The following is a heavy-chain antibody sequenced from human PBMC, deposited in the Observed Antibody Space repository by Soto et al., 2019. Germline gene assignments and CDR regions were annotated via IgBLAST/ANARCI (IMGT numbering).Heavy chain of an antibody. V-gene: IGHV4-59*01. CDR3: ARGGGGYSRDGFDI. CDR2: ISYIGTT. D-gene: IGHD4-4*01. J-gene: IGHJ3*02. CDR1: GGSINNYY. Sequence: SETLSLTCTVSGGSINNYYWSGIRQSPGKGLEWIGYISYIGTTNYNPSLKSRVTISVDPSKNQFSLRLRSVTAADTAVYYCARGGGGYSRDGFDIWGQGTMVTVSS.